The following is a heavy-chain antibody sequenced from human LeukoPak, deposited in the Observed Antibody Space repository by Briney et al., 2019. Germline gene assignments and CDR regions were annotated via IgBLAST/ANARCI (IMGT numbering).Heavy chain of an antibody. CDR3: AKGDAYYYDSSGY. J-gene: IGHJ4*02. CDR1: GFTFSSYA. CDR2: ISGSGGST. D-gene: IGHD3-22*01. V-gene: IGHV3-23*01. Sequence: GGSLRLSCAASGFTFSSYAMGWVRQAPGKGLEWVSAISGSGGSTYYADSVKGRFTISRDNSKNTLYLQMNSLRAEDTAVYYCAKGDAYYYDSSGYWGQGTLVTVSS.